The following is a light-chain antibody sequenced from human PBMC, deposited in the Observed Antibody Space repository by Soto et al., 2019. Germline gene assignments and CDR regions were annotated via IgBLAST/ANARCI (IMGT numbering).Light chain of an antibody. CDR3: QHYNNS. Sequence: DIQMTQSPSTLSASVGDRVTITCRASQSISSWLAWYQQKPGKAPKLLIYKASSLEGGVPSRFSGSGSGTDFTITISSEQPDAFATYYCQHYNNSFGQGTKLEIK. CDR1: QSISSW. CDR2: KAS. V-gene: IGKV1-5*03. J-gene: IGKJ2*01.